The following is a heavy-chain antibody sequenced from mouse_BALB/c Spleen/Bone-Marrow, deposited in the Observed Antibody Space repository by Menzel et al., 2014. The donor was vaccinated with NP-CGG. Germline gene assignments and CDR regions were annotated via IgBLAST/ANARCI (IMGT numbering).Heavy chain of an antibody. D-gene: IGHD4-1*01. V-gene: IGHV1-54*01. CDR2: INPGSGGI. CDR1: GYAFTNYL. CDR3: ARELGRGFAY. Sequence: VQLQQSGAELVRPGTSVTVSCKASGYAFTNYLIEWVKPRPGQGLEWIGVINPGSGGINYNEKFRVKATLTADKSSSIVYMQLSSLTSDDSAVYFCARELGRGFAYWGQGTLVTVSA. J-gene: IGHJ3*01.